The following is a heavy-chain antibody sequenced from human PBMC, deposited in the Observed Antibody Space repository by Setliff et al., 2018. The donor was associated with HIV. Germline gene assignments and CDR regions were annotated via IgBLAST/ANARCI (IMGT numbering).Heavy chain of an antibody. CDR3: TRAPPNTVIAFFDY. CDR1: GFDFSDYS. CDR2: ISTGSTYK. V-gene: IGHV3-21*01. J-gene: IGHJ4*02. D-gene: IGHD4-17*01. Sequence: GGSLRLSCAASGFDFSDYSMNWVRQAPGKGLEWVSSISTGSTYKYYADSVKGRFTISRDNAKNTLFLHISSLRAEDTAVYYCTRAPPNTVIAFFDYWGQGSLVTVSS.